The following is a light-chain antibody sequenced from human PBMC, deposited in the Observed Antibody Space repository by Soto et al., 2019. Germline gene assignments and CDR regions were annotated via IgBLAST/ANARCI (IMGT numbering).Light chain of an antibody. Sequence: DIQMTQSPSSLSASVGDRVTITCQASQDISNYLNWYQQKPGKAPKLLIYDASNLETGVPSRFSGSGSVTDFTFTISSLQPKDIATYYCQQYDNLLLTFGGGTKVEIK. CDR2: DAS. CDR3: QQYDNLLLT. V-gene: IGKV1-33*01. J-gene: IGKJ4*01. CDR1: QDISNY.